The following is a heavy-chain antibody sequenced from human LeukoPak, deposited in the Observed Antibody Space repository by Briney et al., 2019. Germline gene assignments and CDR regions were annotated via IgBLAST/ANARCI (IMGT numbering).Heavy chain of an antibody. CDR3: ANVAKGRFFFYHMDV. Sequence: ASVKVSCKASGRTNNKFGVTWVRQAPGQGLEWIGWISSDNGIPRYADKFQDRVTISADTSTTTAYIGMRSLTYDDTAVYFCANVAKGRFFFYHMDVWGKGTTVTVSS. V-gene: IGHV1-18*01. CDR2: ISSDNGIP. D-gene: IGHD2-2*01. CDR1: GRTNNKFG. J-gene: IGHJ6*04.